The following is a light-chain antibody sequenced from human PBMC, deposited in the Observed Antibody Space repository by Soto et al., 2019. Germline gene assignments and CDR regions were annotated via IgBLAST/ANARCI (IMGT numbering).Light chain of an antibody. CDR2: DAS. V-gene: IGKV1-5*01. CDR3: QQSFWHWT. J-gene: IGKJ1*01. CDR1: HSISSW. Sequence: DIQMTQSPSTLSASVGDRVTISFRSIHSISSWLAWYQQPPGKAPNLLISDASTLESGVPSRFGGSGSATEFTLSITRLQPDDFATYYCQQSFWHWTFGQGTKVDIK.